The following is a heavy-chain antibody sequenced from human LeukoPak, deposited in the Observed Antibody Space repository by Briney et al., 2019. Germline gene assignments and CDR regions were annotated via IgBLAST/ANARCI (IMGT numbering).Heavy chain of an antibody. V-gene: IGHV3-48*04. J-gene: IGHJ4*02. Sequence: GGSLRLSCAASGFTFSSYSMNWVRQAPGKGLEWVSYISSSSSTIYYADSVKGRFTISRDNAKNSLYLQMNSLRAEDTAVYYCARDLSEQLSDYWGQGTLVTVSS. CDR2: ISSSSSTI. CDR3: ARDLSEQLSDY. CDR1: GFTFSSYS. D-gene: IGHD6-6*01.